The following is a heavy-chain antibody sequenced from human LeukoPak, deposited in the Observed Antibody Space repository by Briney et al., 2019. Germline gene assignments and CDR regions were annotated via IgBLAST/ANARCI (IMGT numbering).Heavy chain of an antibody. CDR3: AKADLAAADPLAFVSGAFDI. CDR1: GFTFVDYV. D-gene: IGHD6-13*01. J-gene: IGHJ3*02. Sequence: GGSLRLSCAASGFTFVDYVMHWVRQAPGKGLEWVSGISGNSGSIGYADPVKGRFTVSRDNARNSLYLQMNSLRTEDTALYYCAKADLAAADPLAFVSGAFDIWGQGTMVTVSS. V-gene: IGHV3-9*01. CDR2: ISGNSGSI.